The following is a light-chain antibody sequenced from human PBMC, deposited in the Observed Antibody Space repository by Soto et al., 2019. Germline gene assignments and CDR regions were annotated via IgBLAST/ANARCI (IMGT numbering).Light chain of an antibody. CDR1: QSISSW. V-gene: IGKV1-5*01. CDR3: QQYNSFPLT. Sequence: DIQMTQSPSTLSASVGDRVTITCRASQSISSWLTWYQQKPGKAPKVLIYDASSLGSGVPSRFSGSGSGTKFTLTISSLQPDDFATYYCQQYNSFPLTFGGGTQVDIK. J-gene: IGKJ4*01. CDR2: DAS.